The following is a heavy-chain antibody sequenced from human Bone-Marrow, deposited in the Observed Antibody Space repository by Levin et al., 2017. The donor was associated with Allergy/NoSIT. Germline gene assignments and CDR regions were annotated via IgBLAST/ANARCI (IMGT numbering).Heavy chain of an antibody. V-gene: IGHV3-73*01. CDR3: TKIPAHSSSWWDAFDI. J-gene: IGHJ3*02. Sequence: QAGGSLRLSCAASGFIFSDSPMHWVRQASGKGLEWVGRIRSKANNYATAYAASVKGRFTISRDDAKNTAYLQMNSLKAEDTAVYYCTKIPAHSSSWWDAFDIWGQGTMVTVSS. CDR2: IRSKANNYAT. CDR1: GFIFSDSP. D-gene: IGHD6-13*01.